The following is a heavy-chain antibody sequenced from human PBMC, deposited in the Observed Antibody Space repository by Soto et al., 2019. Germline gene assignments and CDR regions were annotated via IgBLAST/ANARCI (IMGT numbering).Heavy chain of an antibody. J-gene: IGHJ4*02. D-gene: IGHD2-15*01. CDR3: ATAPVTSRARVDY. V-gene: IGHV4-31*03. Sequence: ASETLSLPCPVSGCSIYTGGFYWSWIRQLPGKGLEWLGYIYYTGSTRYTPSLKSRLSISTATSDNQFSLRLNSVTAADTAVYHCATAPVTSRARVDYLGQVTPVPSAS. CDR1: GCSIYTGGFY. CDR2: IYYTGST.